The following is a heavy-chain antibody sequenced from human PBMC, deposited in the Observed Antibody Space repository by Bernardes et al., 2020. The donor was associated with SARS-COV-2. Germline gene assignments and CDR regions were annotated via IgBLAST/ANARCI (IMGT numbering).Heavy chain of an antibody. CDR2: IGSSGSPT. Sequence: GGSLRLSCAASGFTFSSYAISWVRQAPGKGLEWVSSIGSSGSPTYYADSVKGRFSISRDNSKNTLYLQMNSLRAEDTDLYYCARGASTSWFHYWGQGTLVTVSS. V-gene: IGHV3-23*01. CDR3: ARGASTSWFHY. D-gene: IGHD6-13*01. CDR1: GFTFSSYA. J-gene: IGHJ4*02.